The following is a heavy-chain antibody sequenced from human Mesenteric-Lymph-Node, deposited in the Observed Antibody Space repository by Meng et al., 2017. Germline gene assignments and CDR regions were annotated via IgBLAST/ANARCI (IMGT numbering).Heavy chain of an antibody. V-gene: IGHV3-7*01. CDR2: IKQDGSEK. Sequence: GGSLRLSCAASGFTFSSYWMSWVRQAPGKGLEWVANIKQDGSEKYYVDSVKGRFTISRDNAKNSLYLQMNSLRAEDTAVYYCAISTGVGYYGMDVWGQGTTVTVSS. J-gene: IGHJ6*02. CDR1: GFTFSSYW. D-gene: IGHD7-27*01. CDR3: AISTGVGYYGMDV.